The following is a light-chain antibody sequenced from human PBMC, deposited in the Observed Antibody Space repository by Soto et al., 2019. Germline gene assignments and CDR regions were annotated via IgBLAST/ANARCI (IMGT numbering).Light chain of an antibody. CDR2: AAS. CDR1: QSISSY. CDR3: HQSYSTRFT. V-gene: IGKV1-39*01. J-gene: IGKJ3*01. Sequence: DIQMTQSPSSLSASVGDRVTITCRASQSISSYLNWYQQKPGKAPKLLIYAASSLQSGVPSRFSGSGSGTDFTLTISSLQHEDFATYYCHQSYSTRFTFGPGTKVDIK.